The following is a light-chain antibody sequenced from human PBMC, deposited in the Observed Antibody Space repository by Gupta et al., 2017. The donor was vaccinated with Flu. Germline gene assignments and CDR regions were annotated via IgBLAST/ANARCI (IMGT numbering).Light chain of an antibody. J-gene: IGKJ1*01. CDR1: QSVSVSS. Sequence: EIVLTQSPGPLSLSPGEGATLFCRASQSVSVSSLAWYQQKPGQAPRLLIYGATNRATGIPDRFSGSGSGTDFILTISRLAPEDFAVYYCQQYGSSPRFGQGTKVEIK. CDR3: QQYGSSPR. CDR2: GAT. V-gene: IGKV3-20*01.